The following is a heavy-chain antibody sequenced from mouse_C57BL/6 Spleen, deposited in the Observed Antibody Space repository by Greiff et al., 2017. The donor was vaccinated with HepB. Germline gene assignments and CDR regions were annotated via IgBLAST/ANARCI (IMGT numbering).Heavy chain of an antibody. CDR2: ISDGGSYT. Sequence: EVQGVESGGGLVKPGGSLKLSCAASGFTFSSYAMSWVRQTPEKRLEWVATISDGGSYTYYPDNVKGRFTISRDNAKNNLYLQMSHLKSEDTAMYYCARGEITTVVADWYFDVWGTGTTVTVSS. J-gene: IGHJ1*03. D-gene: IGHD1-1*01. CDR1: GFTFSSYA. V-gene: IGHV5-4*01. CDR3: ARGEITTVVADWYFDV.